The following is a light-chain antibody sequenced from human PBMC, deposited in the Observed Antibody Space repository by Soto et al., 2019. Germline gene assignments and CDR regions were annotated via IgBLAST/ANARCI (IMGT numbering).Light chain of an antibody. CDR2: NSS. Sequence: EIGLTQSPGTLSLSPGERATLSCRASQSVRSNYLAWYQQKPGQAPRLLVYNSSTRATGIPDRFSGSGSGTDFTLTISRLEPEDFALYYCQQYRDLPQPFGQGTQVEIK. CDR3: QQYRDLPQP. V-gene: IGKV3-20*01. CDR1: QSVRSNY. J-gene: IGKJ1*01.